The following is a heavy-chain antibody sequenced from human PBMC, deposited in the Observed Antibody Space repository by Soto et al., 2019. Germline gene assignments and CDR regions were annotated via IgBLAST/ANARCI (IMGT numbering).Heavy chain of an antibody. CDR2: IWYDGSNK. D-gene: IGHD2-2*02. Sequence: RRLSCSASGFTFSSYGMHLVGQAPVKGLEWVAVIWYDGSNKYYADSVKGRFTISRDNSKNTLYLQMNSLRAEDTAVYYCARDIVVVPAAIPTLDYWGQGTLVTVSS. V-gene: IGHV3-33*01. J-gene: IGHJ4*02. CDR3: ARDIVVVPAAIPTLDY. CDR1: GFTFSSYG.